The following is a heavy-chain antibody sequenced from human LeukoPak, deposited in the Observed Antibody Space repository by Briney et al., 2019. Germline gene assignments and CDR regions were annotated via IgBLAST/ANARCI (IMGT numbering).Heavy chain of an antibody. D-gene: IGHD6-13*01. J-gene: IGHJ4*02. CDR2: INTGNGNT. CDR3: ARGAGKGIAAAGGVDY. V-gene: IGHV1-3*03. CDR1: GGTLSRYA. Sequence: ASVKVSCKASGGTLSRYAMHWVRQAPGQRLEWMGWINTGNGNTKHSQEFQGRVTITRDTSASTAYMELSSLRSEDMAVYYCARGAGKGIAAAGGVDYWGQGTLVTVSS.